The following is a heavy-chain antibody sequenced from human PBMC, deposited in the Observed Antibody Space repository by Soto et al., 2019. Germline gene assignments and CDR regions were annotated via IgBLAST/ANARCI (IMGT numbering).Heavy chain of an antibody. D-gene: IGHD2-2*01. Sequence: GASVKVSCKASGGTFSTYTITWVRQAPGQGLEWMGRIIPIIGIINYAQKFQGRVTISADKFTGTAYMELTGLRSDDTAVYYCAKDIPANYWGQGTLVTVSS. V-gene: IGHV1-69*04. J-gene: IGHJ4*02. CDR3: AKDIPANY. CDR1: GGTFSTYT. CDR2: IIPIIGII.